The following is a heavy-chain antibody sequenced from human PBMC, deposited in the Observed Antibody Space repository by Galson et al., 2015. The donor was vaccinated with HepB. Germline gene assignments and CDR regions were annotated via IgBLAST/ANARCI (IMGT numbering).Heavy chain of an antibody. D-gene: IGHD2-2*01. CDR2: MSGSAGNT. V-gene: IGHV3-23*01. CDR3: ARDREGAMLSV. J-gene: IGHJ4*02. Sequence: SLRLSCAGSGFTFSSYGTSWVRHRPGKGLEWVSTMSGSAGNTYYADSVKGRFTVSRDNSKSTMYLQMSSLRAEDTAVYYCARDREGAMLSVGGQGTLVTVSS. CDR1: GFTFSSYG.